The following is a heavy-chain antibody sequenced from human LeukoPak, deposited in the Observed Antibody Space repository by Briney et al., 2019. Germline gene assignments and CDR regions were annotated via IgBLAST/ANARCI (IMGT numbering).Heavy chain of an antibody. J-gene: IGHJ5*02. CDR3: AASWSSSWYQNWFDP. CDR1: GFNFNDAA. Sequence: GGSLRLSCAASGFNFNDAAMTWVRQAPGKGLEWVSLIASSGRNTYYTGSVRGRFTISRDNSKNTLYLQMNSLRAEDTAVYYCAASWSSSWYQNWFDPWGQGTLVTVSS. V-gene: IGHV3-23*01. CDR2: IASSGRNT. D-gene: IGHD6-13*01.